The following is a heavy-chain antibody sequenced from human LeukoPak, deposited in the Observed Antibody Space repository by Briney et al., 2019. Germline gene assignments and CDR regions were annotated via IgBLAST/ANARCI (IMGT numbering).Heavy chain of an antibody. J-gene: IGHJ6*02. D-gene: IGHD1-1*01. CDR2: IDANSRVI. CDR3: ARDGAAIDDQYYGWDV. V-gene: IGHV3-48*04. Sequence: GGSLRLSCAASGFTFHSYSMNWVRQAPGKGLESVSKIDANSRVIDYADSVKGRFTISRDNGKNIVYLEMNSLRAEDTAIYYCARDGAAIDDQYYGWDVWGQGTTVTVSS. CDR1: GFTFHSYS.